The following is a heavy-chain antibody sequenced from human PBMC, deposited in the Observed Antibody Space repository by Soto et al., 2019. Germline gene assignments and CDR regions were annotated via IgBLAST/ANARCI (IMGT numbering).Heavy chain of an antibody. CDR2: IYDSESA. CDR1: GESITSGGNY. CDR3: ARASSSSSAADY. V-gene: IGHV4-31*03. Sequence: QVQLQESGPGLVKASQTLSLICNVSGESITSGGNYWSWIRHHPGKGLEWIGYIYDSESAYYNPSLKSRVTISMDTSKNHFAMKLSSVTAADTAVYYCARASSSSSAADYWGQGTLVTVSS. J-gene: IGHJ4*02. D-gene: IGHD6-6*01.